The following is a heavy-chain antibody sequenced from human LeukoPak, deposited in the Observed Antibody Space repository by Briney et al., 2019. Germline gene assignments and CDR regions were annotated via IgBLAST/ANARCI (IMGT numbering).Heavy chain of an antibody. D-gene: IGHD4-11*01. CDR3: VRLQRAVTGNY. V-gene: IGHV3-48*01. CDR1: GFTFSSYS. Sequence: GGSLRLSCAASGFTFSSYSMNWVRQAPGKGLEWVSYISSSSSTIYYADSVKGRFTISRDNAKNSLYLQMNSLRTEDTAVYYCVRLQRAVTGNYWGQGTLVTVSS. CDR2: ISSSSSTI. J-gene: IGHJ4*02.